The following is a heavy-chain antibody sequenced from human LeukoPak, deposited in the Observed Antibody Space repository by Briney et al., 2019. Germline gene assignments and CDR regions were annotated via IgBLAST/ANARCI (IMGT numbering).Heavy chain of an antibody. V-gene: IGHV1-18*01. CDR3: ARVLAYCSSTSCHANRYYYYGMDV. CDR1: GYTFTSYG. Sequence: GASVKVSCKASGYTFTSYGISWVRQAPGQGLEWMGWISAYNGNTNYAQKLQGRVTMTTDTSTSTAYMELRSLRSDDTAVYYCARVLAYCSSTSCHANRYYYYGMDVWGQGTTVTVSS. D-gene: IGHD2-2*01. CDR2: ISAYNGNT. J-gene: IGHJ6*02.